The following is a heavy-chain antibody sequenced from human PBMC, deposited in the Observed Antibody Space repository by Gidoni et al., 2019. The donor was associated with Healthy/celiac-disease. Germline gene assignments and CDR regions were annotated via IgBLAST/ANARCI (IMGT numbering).Heavy chain of an antibody. V-gene: IGHV1-18*01. CDR2: ISAYNGNT. Sequence: QVQLVQSGAEVTKPGASVKVSCKASGYTFTSYGISWVRQAPGQGLEWMGWISAYNGNTNYAQKLQGRVTMTTDTSTSTAYMELRSLRSDDTAVYYCAREGYDFWSGYPRYYYYYMDVWGKGTTVTVSS. CDR1: GYTFTSYG. CDR3: AREGYDFWSGYPRYYYYYMDV. D-gene: IGHD3-3*01. J-gene: IGHJ6*03.